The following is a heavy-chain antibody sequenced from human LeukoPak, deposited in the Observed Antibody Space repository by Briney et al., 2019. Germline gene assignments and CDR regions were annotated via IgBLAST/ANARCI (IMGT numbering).Heavy chain of an antibody. CDR1: GFTFSSYW. J-gene: IGHJ6*02. D-gene: IGHD2-15*01. CDR3: ARSGYCSGGSCYAGSYYYGMDV. Sequence: GGSLRLSCAASGFTFSSYWMSWVRQAPGKGLEWVANIKQDGSEKYYVDSVKGRFTISRDNAKNSLYLQMNSLRAEDTAVYYCARSGYCSGGSCYAGSYYYGMDVWGQGTLVTVSS. V-gene: IGHV3-7*01. CDR2: IKQDGSEK.